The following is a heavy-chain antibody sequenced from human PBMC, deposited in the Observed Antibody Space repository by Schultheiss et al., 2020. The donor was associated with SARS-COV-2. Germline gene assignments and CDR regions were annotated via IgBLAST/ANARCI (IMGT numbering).Heavy chain of an antibody. CDR3: ARGYSGWRSEWFDP. V-gene: IGHV4-39*07. J-gene: IGHJ5*02. CDR2: IYHSGST. Sequence: SETLSLTCTVSGGSISNSSYYWGWIRQPPGKGLEWIGEIYHSGSTNYNPSLKSRVTISVDTSKKQFSLNLSSVTAADTDVYYCARGYSGWRSEWFDPWGQGTLVTVSS. D-gene: IGHD6-19*01. CDR1: GGSISNSSYY.